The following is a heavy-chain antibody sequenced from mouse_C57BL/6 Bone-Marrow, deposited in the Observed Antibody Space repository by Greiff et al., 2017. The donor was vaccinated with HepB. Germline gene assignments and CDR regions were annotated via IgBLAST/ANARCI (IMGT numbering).Heavy chain of an antibody. D-gene: IGHD1-1*01. V-gene: IGHV1-81*01. CDR1: GYTFTSYG. J-gene: IGHJ4*01. CDR2: IYPRSGNT. CDR3: ARSGSVYYYAMDY. Sequence: VQLQQSGAELARPGASVKLSCKASGYTFTSYGISWVKQRTGQGLEWIGEIYPRSGNTYYNEKFKGKATLTADKSSNTAYMQLSSLTTEDSAIYYCARSGSVYYYAMDYWGQGTSVTVSS.